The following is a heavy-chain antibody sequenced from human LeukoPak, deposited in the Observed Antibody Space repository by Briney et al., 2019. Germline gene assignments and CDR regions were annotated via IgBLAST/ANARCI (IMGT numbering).Heavy chain of an antibody. CDR3: TRHGSGSDY. D-gene: IGHD3-10*01. CDR2: IRSKANSYAT. J-gene: IGHJ4*02. Sequence: GGSLRLSCAASGFTFSGSAMHWVRQASGKGREWVGRIRSKANSYATAYAAAVKVRFTISRDDSKNTAYLQMNSLKTEDTAVYYCTRHGSGSDYWGQGTLVTVSS. V-gene: IGHV3-73*01. CDR1: GFTFSGSA.